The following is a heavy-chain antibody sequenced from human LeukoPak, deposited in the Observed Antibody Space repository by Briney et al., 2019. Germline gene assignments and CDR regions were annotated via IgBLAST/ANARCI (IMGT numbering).Heavy chain of an antibody. CDR3: ARHSRSEYSSPFDY. CDR2: ISAYNGNT. D-gene: IGHD6-6*01. J-gene: IGHJ4*02. V-gene: IGHV1-18*01. Sequence: ASVKVSCKASGYAFTSYGISWVRQAPGQGLEWMGWISAYNGNTNYAQKLQGRVTMTTDTSTSTAYMELRSLRSDDTAVYYCARHSRSEYSSPFDYWGQGTLVTVSS. CDR1: GYAFTSYG.